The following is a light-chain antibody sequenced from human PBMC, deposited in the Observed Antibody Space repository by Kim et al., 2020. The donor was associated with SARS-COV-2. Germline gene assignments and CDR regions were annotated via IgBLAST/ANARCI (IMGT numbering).Light chain of an antibody. CDR3: SSYAGSNTVV. CDR1: SSDIGGYNY. J-gene: IGLJ2*01. Sequence: GQSVTISCTGTSSDIGGYNYVSCYQQHPGKAPKLMIYEVSKRPSGVPDRFSGSKSGNTASLTVSGLQAEDEADYYCSSYAGSNTVVFGGGTKVTVL. CDR2: EVS. V-gene: IGLV2-8*01.